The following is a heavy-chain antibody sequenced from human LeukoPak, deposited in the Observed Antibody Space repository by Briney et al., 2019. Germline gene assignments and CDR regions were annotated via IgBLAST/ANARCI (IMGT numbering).Heavy chain of an antibody. D-gene: IGHD6-13*01. J-gene: IGHJ3*02. CDR3: ASRVGSSWMSDFITRNHDAFDI. Sequence: GESLKISFKGSGYSFTSYWIGWVRQMPGKGLEWMGIIYPGDSDTRYSPSFQGQVTISADKSISTAYLQWSSLKASDTAMYYCASRVGSSWMSDFITRNHDAFDIWGQGTMVTVSS. V-gene: IGHV5-51*01. CDR2: IYPGDSDT. CDR1: GYSFTSYW.